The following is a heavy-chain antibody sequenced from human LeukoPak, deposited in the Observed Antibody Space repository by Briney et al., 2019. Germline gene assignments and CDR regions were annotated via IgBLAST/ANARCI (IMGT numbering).Heavy chain of an antibody. D-gene: IGHD3-10*01. V-gene: IGHV3-48*03. CDR3: TSIWFGELLHDY. CDR2: ISSSGSTI. CDR1: GFTFSSYE. Sequence: GGSLRLSCAASGFTFSSYEMNWVRQAPGKGLEWVSYISSSGSTIYYADSVKGRFTISRDNAKNSLYLQMNSLKTEDTAVYYCTSIWFGELLHDYWGQRTLVTVSS. J-gene: IGHJ4*02.